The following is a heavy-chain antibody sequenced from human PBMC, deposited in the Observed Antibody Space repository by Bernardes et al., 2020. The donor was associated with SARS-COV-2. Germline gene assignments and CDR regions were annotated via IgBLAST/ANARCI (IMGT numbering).Heavy chain of an antibody. Sequence: GGSLRLSCAASGITFSSSGMHWVRQAPGKGLVWVSRMSGDGSGSTNADSVKGRFTISRDNAKNTLYLQMSILRVEATAVYFCAGTSVTCCDYWGQGTMVTVSS. CDR1: GITFSSSG. CDR3: AGTSVTCCDY. CDR2: MSGDGSGS. V-gene: IGHV3-74*01. J-gene: IGHJ4*02. D-gene: IGHD1-26*01.